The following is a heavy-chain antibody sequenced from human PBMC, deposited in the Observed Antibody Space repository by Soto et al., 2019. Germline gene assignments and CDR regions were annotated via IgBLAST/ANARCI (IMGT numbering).Heavy chain of an antibody. J-gene: IGHJ6*02. V-gene: IGHV4-34*01. CDR2: INHSGST. CDR1: GGSFSGYY. CDR3: ARGLNYYYYYGMVV. Sequence: QVQLQQWGAGLLKPSETLSLTCAVYGGSFSGYYWSWIRQPPWKGLEGNGEINHSGSTNYNPSLKSRVTVSVATSKNQFSLKLRSVTAADTAVYYCARGLNYYYYYGMVVWGQGTTVTVSS.